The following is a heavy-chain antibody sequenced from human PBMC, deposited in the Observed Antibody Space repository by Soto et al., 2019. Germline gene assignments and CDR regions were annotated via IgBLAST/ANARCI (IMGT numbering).Heavy chain of an antibody. CDR1: GITYNTYA. CDR3: ARAISGYVT. D-gene: IGHD5-12*01. Sequence: QVQLVQSGAEVKKPGASVKLSCKASGITYNTYAIHWVRQAPGQGLEWMGWINAGNGDTRYSQNFQGRVTLTRDTSASTVYMDLGRLKSEDTGIYYCARAISGYVTWGQGTLVTVSS. V-gene: IGHV1-3*01. CDR2: INAGNGDT. J-gene: IGHJ4*02.